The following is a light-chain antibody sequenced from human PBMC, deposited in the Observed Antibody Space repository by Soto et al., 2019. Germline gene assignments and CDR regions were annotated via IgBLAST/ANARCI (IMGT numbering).Light chain of an antibody. CDR2: GAS. CDR3: QQYGRSPWT. Sequence: EIVLTQSPGTLSLSPGERATLSCRASLSVSSSYLAWYQQKPGQAPRLLIYGASSRATGIPDRFSGSGSGTDFTLTISRLEPEDFAVYYCQQYGRSPWTFGQGTKVEIK. J-gene: IGKJ1*01. CDR1: LSVSSSY. V-gene: IGKV3-20*01.